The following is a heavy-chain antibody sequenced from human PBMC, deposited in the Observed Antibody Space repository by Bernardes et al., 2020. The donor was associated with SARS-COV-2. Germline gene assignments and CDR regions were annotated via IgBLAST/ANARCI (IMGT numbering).Heavy chain of an antibody. CDR2: VYYTGST. D-gene: IGHD1-26*01. J-gene: IGHJ4*02. V-gene: IGHV4-59*01. CDR3: ARATYDRSYIFDS. Sequence: SETLSLTCTVSGGSISSNYWTWLREPPGKGLEWIWYVYYTGSTYYIPSLKSRVTMSLDTSKNQFSLKLTSVTAADTAVYYCARATYDRSYIFDSWGRGSLVTVSS. CDR1: GGSISSNY.